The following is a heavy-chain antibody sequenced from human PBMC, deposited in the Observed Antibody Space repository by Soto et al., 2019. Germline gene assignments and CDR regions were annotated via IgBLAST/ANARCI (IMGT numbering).Heavy chain of an antibody. D-gene: IGHD6-19*01. CDR2: IGAYNGNT. Sequence: SEEESCRDSCYTFTNYGISWVRQAPGQGLEWMGWIGAYNGNTNYAQKLQGRVTMTTDTSTSTAYMELRSLRSDDTAVYYCARGGYSSGSGPWGQGTRVIVYS. CDR3: ARGGYSSGSGP. J-gene: IGHJ4*02. V-gene: IGHV1-18*04. CDR1: CYTFTNYG.